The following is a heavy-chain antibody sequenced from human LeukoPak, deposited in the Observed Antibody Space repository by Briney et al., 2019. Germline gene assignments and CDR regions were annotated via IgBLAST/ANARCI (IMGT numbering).Heavy chain of an antibody. D-gene: IGHD3-3*01. V-gene: IGHV1-18*01. J-gene: IGHJ5*02. CDR3: ARDSPDFWSGYYMYSWFDP. Sequence: ASVKVSCKASGYTFTSYGISWVRQAPGQGLEWMGWISAYNGNTNYAQKLQGRVTMTTDTSTSTAYMELRSLRSDDTAVYYCARDSPDFWSGYYMYSWFDPWGQGTLVTVSS. CDR2: ISAYNGNT. CDR1: GYTFTSYG.